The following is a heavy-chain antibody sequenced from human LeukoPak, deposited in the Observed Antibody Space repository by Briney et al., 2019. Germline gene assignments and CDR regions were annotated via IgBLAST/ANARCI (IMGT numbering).Heavy chain of an antibody. CDR1: GGSISSSGYY. CDR3: ARHGESESYRNWFDP. J-gene: IGHJ5*02. V-gene: IGHV4-39*01. Sequence: SETLSLTCTVSGGSISSSGYYWGWIRQSPGKGLEWIGTIYYSGSTDYNPSLKSRVTMSVDTSKNQFSLKLSSVTAADTAVYYCARHGESESYRNWFDPWGQGTLVTVSS. D-gene: IGHD3-10*01. CDR2: IYYSGST.